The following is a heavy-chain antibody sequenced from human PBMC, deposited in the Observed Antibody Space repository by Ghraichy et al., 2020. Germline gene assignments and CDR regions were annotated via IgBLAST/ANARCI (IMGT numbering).Heavy chain of an antibody. J-gene: IGHJ6*02. D-gene: IGHD2-15*01. CDR1: GFSFDDYA. V-gene: IGHV3-9*01. Sequence: GGSLRLSCAASGFSFDDYAMHWVRHAPGKGLEWVAGISWNRGHIGYGDSVKGRFTVFRDGAKNSLYLQMNSLRVEDTALYYCAKDLREGCSGINCYSYYYYCDGWDVWGRGTTVTGS. CDR3: AKDLREGCSGINCYSYYYYCDGWDV. CDR2: ISWNRGHI.